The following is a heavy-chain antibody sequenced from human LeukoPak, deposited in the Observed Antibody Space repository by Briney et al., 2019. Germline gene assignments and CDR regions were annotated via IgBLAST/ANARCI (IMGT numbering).Heavy chain of an antibody. Sequence: PSETLSLTCTVSGGSVSSGSYYWSWIRQPPGKGLEWIGYIYYSGSTNYNPSLKSRVTISVDTSKNQFSLKLSSVTAADTAVYYCARESVDTALSAFDIWGQGTTVTVSS. V-gene: IGHV4-61*01. CDR2: IYYSGST. CDR1: GGSVSSGSYY. CDR3: ARESVDTALSAFDI. D-gene: IGHD5-18*01. J-gene: IGHJ3*02.